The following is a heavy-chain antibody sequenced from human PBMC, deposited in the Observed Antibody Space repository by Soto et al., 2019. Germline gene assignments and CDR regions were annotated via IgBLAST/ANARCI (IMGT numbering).Heavy chain of an antibody. CDR1: RFTVSSTY. CDR3: ASGRGLLLASN. J-gene: IGHJ3*01. D-gene: IGHD1-26*01. CDR2: IYSGGST. Sequence: LRLSRAASRFTVSSTYMRCVRQAPGKGLEWVSIIYSGGSTYXADSVKGRFTISRDNTKNTLYLQMNSLRADDTAVYYCASGRGLLLASNWAQGTMVTVSS. V-gene: IGHV3-53*01.